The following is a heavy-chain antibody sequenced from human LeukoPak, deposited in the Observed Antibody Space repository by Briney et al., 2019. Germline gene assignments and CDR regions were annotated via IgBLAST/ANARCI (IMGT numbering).Heavy chain of an antibody. Sequence: GGSLRLSCTASGFTFSSYAMSWVRQAPGKGLEWVSAISGSGGSTYYADSVKGRFTISRDNAKNTLYLQMNSLRVEDTAMYYCTKSDWFDPWGQGTLVIVSS. CDR2: ISGSGGST. CDR3: TKSDWFDP. J-gene: IGHJ5*02. CDR1: GFTFSSYA. V-gene: IGHV3-23*01.